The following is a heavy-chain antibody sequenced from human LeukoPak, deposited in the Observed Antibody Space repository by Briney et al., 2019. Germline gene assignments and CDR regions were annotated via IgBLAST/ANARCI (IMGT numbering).Heavy chain of an antibody. CDR1: GFTFSSYE. V-gene: IGHV3-48*03. J-gene: IGHJ4*02. Sequence: GGSLRLSCAASGFTFSSYEMNWVRQAPGKGLEWVSYISSSGSTIYYADSVKGRFTISRDNAKHSLYLQMNSLRAEDTAVYYCAVYSSSSIDYWGQGTLVTVSS. D-gene: IGHD6-6*01. CDR2: ISSSGSTI. CDR3: AVYSSSSIDY.